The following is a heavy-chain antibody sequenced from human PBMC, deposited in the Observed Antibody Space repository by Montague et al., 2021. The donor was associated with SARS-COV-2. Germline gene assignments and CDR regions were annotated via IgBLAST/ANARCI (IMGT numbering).Heavy chain of an antibody. CDR2: INQGGST. CDR1: GGSFSDYY. D-gene: IGHD3-10*01. CDR3: ATGGRLGLGGLFRSHAFDF. Sequence: SETLSLTCAVYGGSFSDYYWTWIRQPPGKGLEWIGEINQGGSTRYNPSLKSRLTISVDTSKNQFSLKLNSVTAADTAVYYCATGGRLGLGGLFRSHAFDFWGRGTMVTVS. J-gene: IGHJ3*01. V-gene: IGHV4-34*01.